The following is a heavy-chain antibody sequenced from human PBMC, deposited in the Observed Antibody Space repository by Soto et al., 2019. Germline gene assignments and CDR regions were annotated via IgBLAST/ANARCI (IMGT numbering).Heavy chain of an antibody. CDR2: IYYSGST. CDR1: GGSISSSSYY. CDR3: ARRPDSSGYYYFDY. V-gene: IGHV4-39*01. Sequence: QLQLQESGPGLVKPSETLSLTCTVSGGSISSSSYYWGWIRQPPGKGLEWIGSIYYSGSTYYNPSLKSRVTISVDTSKNQFSLNLSSVTAADTAVYYCARRPDSSGYYYFDYWGQGTLVTVSS. D-gene: IGHD3-22*01. J-gene: IGHJ4*02.